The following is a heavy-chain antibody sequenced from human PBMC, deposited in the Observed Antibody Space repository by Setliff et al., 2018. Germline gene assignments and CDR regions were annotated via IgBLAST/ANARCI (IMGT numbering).Heavy chain of an antibody. Sequence: ASVKVSCKASGYTFTSHAMHWVRQAPGQGLEWMGWINPNSGGTNYAQKFQGRVTMTRDTSISTAYMELSRLRSDDTAVYYCARVKAPALYYYMDVWGKGTTVTVSS. J-gene: IGHJ6*03. CDR1: GYTFTSHA. V-gene: IGHV1-2*02. CDR3: ARVKAPALYYYMDV. CDR2: INPNSGGT. D-gene: IGHD3-16*02.